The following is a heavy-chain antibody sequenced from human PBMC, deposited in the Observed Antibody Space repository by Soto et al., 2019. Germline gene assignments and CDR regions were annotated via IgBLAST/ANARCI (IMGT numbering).Heavy chain of an antibody. CDR1: GGTFSSYA. CDR2: IIPIFGTA. J-gene: IGHJ3*02. D-gene: IGHD3-22*01. CDR3: ASGYYDSSGYYSKDAFDI. Sequence: ASVKVSCKASGGTFSSYAISWVRQAPGQGLEWMGGIIPIFGTANYAQKFQGRVTITADESTSTAYMELRSLRSEDTAVYYCASGYYDSSGYYSKDAFDIWGQGTMVTVSS. V-gene: IGHV1-69*13.